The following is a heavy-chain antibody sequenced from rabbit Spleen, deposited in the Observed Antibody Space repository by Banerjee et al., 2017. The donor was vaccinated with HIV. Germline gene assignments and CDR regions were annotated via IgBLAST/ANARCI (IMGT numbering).Heavy chain of an antibody. J-gene: IGHJ6*01. CDR2: IEGGSSSFT. D-gene: IGHD1-1*01. CDR1: GVSFSGSSY. V-gene: IGHV1S40*01. Sequence: QSLEESGGDLVKPGASLTLTCIASGVSFSGSSYMRWVRQAPGKGLEWIACIEGGSSSFTYFASWAKGRFTISKTSSTTVTLQMTSLTAADTATYFCARDTSSSFSSYGMDLWGPGTLVTVS. CDR3: ARDTSSSFSSYGMDL.